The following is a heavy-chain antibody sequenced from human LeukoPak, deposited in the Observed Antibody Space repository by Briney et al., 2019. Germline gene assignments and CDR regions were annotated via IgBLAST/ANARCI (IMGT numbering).Heavy chain of an antibody. CDR3: ASLVGGGRGDPLDY. CDR1: EFTFSSNA. J-gene: IGHJ4*02. Sequence: GGSLRLSCAASEFTFSSNAMHWVRQAPGKGLEWVAVISYDGRNKYYADSVKGRFTIPRDNSKNRLHLQMHSLRAEDTAVYYCASLVGGGRGDPLDYWGQGTLVTVSS. CDR2: ISYDGRNK. V-gene: IGHV3-30*04. D-gene: IGHD2-21*02.